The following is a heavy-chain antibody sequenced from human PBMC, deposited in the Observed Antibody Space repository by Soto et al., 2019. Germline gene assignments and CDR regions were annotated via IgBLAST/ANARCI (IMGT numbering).Heavy chain of an antibody. J-gene: IGHJ4*02. Sequence: GGSLRLSCAASGFTFSSYEMNWVRQAPGKGLEWVSYISSSGSTIYYADSVKGRFTISRDNAKNSLYLQRNSLRAEDTAVYYCAGRPIAAAGSGFDYWGQGTLVTVSS. CDR2: ISSSGSTI. D-gene: IGHD6-13*01. CDR1: GFTFSSYE. CDR3: AGRPIAAAGSGFDY. V-gene: IGHV3-48*03.